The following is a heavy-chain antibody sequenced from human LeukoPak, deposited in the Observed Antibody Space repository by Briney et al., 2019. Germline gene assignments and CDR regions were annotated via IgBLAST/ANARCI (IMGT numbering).Heavy chain of an antibody. CDR2: INTNTGSP. Sequence: ASVKVSCKASGYTFTTYPINWVRQAPGQGLEWMGWINTNTGSPTYAQGLTGRFVFSSDTSVSTAFLQINSLKAEDTALYYCVRGIDTTGYFNYWGQGTLVTVSS. D-gene: IGHD3-22*01. J-gene: IGHJ4*02. CDR3: VRGIDTTGYFNY. CDR1: GYTFTTYP. V-gene: IGHV7-4-1*02.